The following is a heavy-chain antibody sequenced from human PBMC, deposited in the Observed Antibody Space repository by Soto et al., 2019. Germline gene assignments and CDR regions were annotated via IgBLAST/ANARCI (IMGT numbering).Heavy chain of an antibody. CDR3: SRSLDRGVAWFDP. CDR2: IRSKPYGGTT. Sequence: GGSLRLSCTASGFSFGDYAMSWFRQAPEKGLEWVGSIRSKPYGGTTEYAASVKGRFTISRDDSKSIASLQMNSLKSEDAAVYYCSRSLDRGVAWFDPWGQGTLVTVSS. CDR1: GFSFGDYA. D-gene: IGHD2-8*01. V-gene: IGHV3-49*03. J-gene: IGHJ5*02.